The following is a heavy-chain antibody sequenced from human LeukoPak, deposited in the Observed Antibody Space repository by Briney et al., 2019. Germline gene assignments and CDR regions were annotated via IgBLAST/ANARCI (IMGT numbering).Heavy chain of an antibody. CDR1: GYTFTSYG. D-gene: IGHD5-24*01. J-gene: IGHJ3*02. Sequence: AAVKVSCKASGYTFTSYGSSLVRQAPGQGREWMGWISAYNGNTNYAQKLQGRVTMTTDTSTSTAYMELRSLRSDDPVVYYCARDRRWLPTADFDIWGQGTMVTVSS. CDR2: ISAYNGNT. CDR3: ARDRRWLPTADFDI. V-gene: IGHV1-18*01.